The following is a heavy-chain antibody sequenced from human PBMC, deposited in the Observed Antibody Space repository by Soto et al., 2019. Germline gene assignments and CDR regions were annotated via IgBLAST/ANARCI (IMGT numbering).Heavy chain of an antibody. CDR1: GGTFSTYD. Sequence: QVQLVQSGAEVKKPGSSVKVSCKASGGTFSTYDICWVRQAPGQGLERMGGIIPLFGTANYAQYFRGRATIIADESTRTAYMELRRLRSEDTAVYYCAINEGTDGYKFAYWGQGTLVTVSS. D-gene: IGHD5-12*01. J-gene: IGHJ4*02. V-gene: IGHV1-69*01. CDR2: IIPLFGTA. CDR3: AINEGTDGYKFAY.